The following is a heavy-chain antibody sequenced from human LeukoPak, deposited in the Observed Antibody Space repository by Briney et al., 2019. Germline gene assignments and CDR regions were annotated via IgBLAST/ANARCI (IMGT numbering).Heavy chain of an antibody. D-gene: IGHD5-12*01. CDR1: GFTFSSYA. Sequence: GGSLRLSCAASGFTFSSYAMHWVRQAPGKGLEWVAVISYDGSNKYYADSVKGRFTISRDNSKNTLYLQMNSLRAEDTAVYYCAYDSGYSGYDYYGGDDYWGQGTLVTVSS. CDR2: ISYDGSNK. CDR3: AYDSGYSGYDYYGGDDY. J-gene: IGHJ4*02. V-gene: IGHV3-30*07.